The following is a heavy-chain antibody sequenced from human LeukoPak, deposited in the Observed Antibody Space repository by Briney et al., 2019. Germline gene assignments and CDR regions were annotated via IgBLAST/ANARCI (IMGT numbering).Heavy chain of an antibody. V-gene: IGHV3-74*01. Sequence: PGGSLRLSCAASGFTFSSYWMHWVRQAPGKGLVWVSRINSDGSSTSYADSVKGRFTISRDNAKNSLYLQMNNLRAEATAVYYCAELGITMIGGVWGKGTTVTISS. CDR3: AELGITMIGGV. J-gene: IGHJ6*04. CDR2: INSDGSST. D-gene: IGHD3-10*02. CDR1: GFTFSSYW.